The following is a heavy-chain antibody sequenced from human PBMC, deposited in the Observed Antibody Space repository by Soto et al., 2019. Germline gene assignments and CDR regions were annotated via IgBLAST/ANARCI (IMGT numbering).Heavy chain of an antibody. Sequence: EVQLVESGGGLVQPGGSLRLSCAASGFTFSSYAMHWVRQAPRKGLEYVSAISSNGGSTYYANSVKGRFTISRDNSKNTLYLQMGSLRAEDMAVYYCARDNSSGWPYYYYYGMDVWGQGTTVTVSS. CDR1: GFTFSSYA. CDR3: ARDNSSGWPYYYYYGMDV. V-gene: IGHV3-64*01. J-gene: IGHJ6*02. D-gene: IGHD6-19*01. CDR2: ISSNGGST.